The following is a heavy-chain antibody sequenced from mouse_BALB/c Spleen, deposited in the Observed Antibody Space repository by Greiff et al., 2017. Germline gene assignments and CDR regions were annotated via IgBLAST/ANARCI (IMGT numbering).Heavy chain of an antibody. Sequence: VQLQQSGAELVKPGASVKLSCTASGFNIKDTYMHWVKQRPEQGLEWIGRIDPANGNTNYDPKFQGKATITADTSSNTAYLQLSSLTSEDAAVYYCASIYYGNPFAYWGQGTLVTVSA. V-gene: IGHV14-3*02. CDR2: IDPANGNT. D-gene: IGHD2-1*01. CDR1: GFNIKDTY. CDR3: ASIYYGNPFAY. J-gene: IGHJ3*01.